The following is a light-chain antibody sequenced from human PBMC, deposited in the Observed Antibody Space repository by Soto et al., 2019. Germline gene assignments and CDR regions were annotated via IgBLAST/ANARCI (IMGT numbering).Light chain of an antibody. CDR3: QHYESSPPSYT. CDR1: QSLTSTY. Sequence: EIVLTQSPGTLSLSPGERATLSCRASQSLTSTYLAWYQQKPGQAPRLLIYGASGRATGVPDRFSGSGSGIDFTLTISRLEPEDFAVYYCQHYESSPPSYTFGQGTKLEIK. V-gene: IGKV3-20*01. J-gene: IGKJ2*01. CDR2: GAS.